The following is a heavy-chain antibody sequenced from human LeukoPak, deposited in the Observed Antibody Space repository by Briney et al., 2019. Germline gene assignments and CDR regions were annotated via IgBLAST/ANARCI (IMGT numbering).Heavy chain of an antibody. CDR1: GFTFSSYW. CDR2: IKQDGSEK. Sequence: GSLRLSCAASGFTFSSYWMSWVRQAPGKGLEWVANIKQDGSEKYYVDSVKGRFTISRDNAKNSLYLQMNSLRAEDTAVYYCARALDYDFWSGNYYYYYMDVWAKGTTVTVSS. CDR3: ARALDYDFWSGNYYYYYMDV. V-gene: IGHV3-7*04. J-gene: IGHJ6*03. D-gene: IGHD3-3*01.